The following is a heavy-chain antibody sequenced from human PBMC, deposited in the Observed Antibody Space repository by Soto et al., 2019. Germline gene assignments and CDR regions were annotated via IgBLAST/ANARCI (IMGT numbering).Heavy chain of an antibody. CDR3: ARDLEAGSGSDAFDI. CDR2: ISAYNGNT. CDR1: GYTFTSYG. J-gene: IGHJ3*02. V-gene: IGHV1-18*01. D-gene: IGHD3-10*01. Sequence: ASVKVSCKASGYTFTSYGISWVRQAPGQGLEWMGWISAYNGNTNYAQKLQGRVTMTTDTSTSTAYMELRSLRSDDTAVYYCARDLEAGSGSDAFDIWGQGTMVTVSS.